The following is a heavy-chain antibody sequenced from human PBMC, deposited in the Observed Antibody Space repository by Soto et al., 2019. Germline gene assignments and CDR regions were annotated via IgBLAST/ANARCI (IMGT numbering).Heavy chain of an antibody. CDR1: ASSLSGSYYY. J-gene: IGHJ4*02. Sequence: PSLRIPLTWAVSASSLSGSYYYWGWLRQSPGRAPEWIGSVFYTGFTSYSPSLESRVSVSVDTGKSQCSLKVSAVTAADTPVYYCASSQKGYNWNYFDHWGQGGRFTVSS. D-gene: IGHD1-20*01. CDR2: VFYTGFT. V-gene: IGHV4-39*01. CDR3: ASSQKGYNWNYFDH.